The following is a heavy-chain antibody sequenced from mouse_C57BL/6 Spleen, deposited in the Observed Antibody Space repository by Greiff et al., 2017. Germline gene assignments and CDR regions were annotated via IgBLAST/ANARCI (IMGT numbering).Heavy chain of an antibody. D-gene: IGHD2-5*01. CDR1: GFSFNTYA. Sequence: EVKLMESGGGLVQPKGSLKLSCAASGFSFNTYAMNWVRQAPGKGLEWVARIRSKSNNYATYYADSVKDRFTISRDDSESMLYLQMNNLKTEDTAMYYCVRSNPAFAYWGQGTLVTVSA. J-gene: IGHJ3*01. CDR3: VRSNPAFAY. CDR2: IRSKSNNYAT. V-gene: IGHV10-1*01.